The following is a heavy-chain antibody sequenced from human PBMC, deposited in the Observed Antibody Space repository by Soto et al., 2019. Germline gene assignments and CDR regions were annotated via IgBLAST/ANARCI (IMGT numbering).Heavy chain of an antibody. CDR2: IYYSGST. CDR3: ARTRGSSWLLDY. CDR1: GGSISSYY. Sequence: TSETLSLTCTVSGGSISSYYWSWIRQPPGKGLEWIGYIYYSGSTNYNPSLKSRVTISVDTSKNQFSLKLSSVTAADTAVYYCARTRGSSWLLDYWGQGTLVTVSS. D-gene: IGHD6-13*01. J-gene: IGHJ4*02. V-gene: IGHV4-59*08.